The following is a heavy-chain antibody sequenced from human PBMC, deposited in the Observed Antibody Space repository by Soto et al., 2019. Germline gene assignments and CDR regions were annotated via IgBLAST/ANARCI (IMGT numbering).Heavy chain of an antibody. CDR3: ARSRVRFLEWSGIDP. J-gene: IGHJ5*02. CDR1: GFTFSSYA. CDR2: ISYDGSNK. D-gene: IGHD3-3*01. Sequence: PGGSLRLSCAASGFTFSSYAMHWVRQAPGKGLEWVAVISYDGSNKYYADSVKGRFTISRDNSKNTLYLQMNSLRAEDTAVYYCARSRVRFLEWSGIDPWGQGXLVTVHS. V-gene: IGHV3-30-3*01.